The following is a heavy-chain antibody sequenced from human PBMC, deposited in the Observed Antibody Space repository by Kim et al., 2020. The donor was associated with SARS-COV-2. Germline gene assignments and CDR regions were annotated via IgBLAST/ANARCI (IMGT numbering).Heavy chain of an antibody. J-gene: IGHJ4*02. Sequence: SVKVSCKASGGTFSSYAISWVRQAPGQGLEWMGRIIPIFGIANYAQKFQGRVTITADKSTSTAYMELSSLRSEDTAVYYCARDAIPRWGYDSSGYYYIFDYWGQGTLVTVSS. CDR1: GGTFSSYA. CDR3: ARDAIPRWGYDSSGYYYIFDY. D-gene: IGHD3-22*01. CDR2: IIPIFGIA. V-gene: IGHV1-69*04.